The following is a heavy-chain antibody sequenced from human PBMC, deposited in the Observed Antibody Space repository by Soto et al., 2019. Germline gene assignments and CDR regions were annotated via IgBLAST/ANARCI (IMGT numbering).Heavy chain of an antibody. D-gene: IGHD3-22*01. Sequence: GGSLRLSCAASGFTFSTYWMSWVRQPPGNGLEWVANIKPDGSQKWYVDSVKGRFTISRDNAKKSLYLQMNSLRAEDTAVYYCARGDYYDSSGPFSDAFDIWGQGTMVT. CDR3: ARGDYYDSSGPFSDAFDI. J-gene: IGHJ3*02. CDR2: IKPDGSQK. CDR1: GFTFSTYW. V-gene: IGHV3-7*04.